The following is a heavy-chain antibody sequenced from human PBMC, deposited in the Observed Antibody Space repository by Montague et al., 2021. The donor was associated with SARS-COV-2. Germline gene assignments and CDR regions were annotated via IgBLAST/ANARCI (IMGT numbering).Heavy chain of an antibody. CDR1: GGSISSSSYY. D-gene: IGHD1-26*01. CDR2: IYYSGST. CDR3: VEIVGAADY. Sequence: SETLSLTCTVSGGSISSSSYYWGWIRQPPGKGLKWIGSIYYSGSTYYNPSLKSRVTISVDTSKNQFSLKLSSVTAADTAVYYCVEIVGAADYWGQGTLVTVSS. V-gene: IGHV4-39*01. J-gene: IGHJ4*02.